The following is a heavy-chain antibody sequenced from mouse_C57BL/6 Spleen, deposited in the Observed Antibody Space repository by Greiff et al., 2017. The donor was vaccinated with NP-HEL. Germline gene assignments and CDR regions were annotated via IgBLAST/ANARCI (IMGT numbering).Heavy chain of an antibody. J-gene: IGHJ1*01. CDR3: ARHGGYSNHLGLVLGWYFDV. V-gene: IGHV5-9*01. CDR1: GFTFSSYT. CDR2: ISGGGGNT. Sequence: EVKLMESGGGLVKPGGSLKLSCAASGFTFSSYTMSWVRQTPEKRLEWVATISGGGGNTYYPDSVKGRFTISRDNAKNTLYLQMSSLRSEDTALYYCARHGGYSNHLGLVLGWYFDV. D-gene: IGHD2-5*01.